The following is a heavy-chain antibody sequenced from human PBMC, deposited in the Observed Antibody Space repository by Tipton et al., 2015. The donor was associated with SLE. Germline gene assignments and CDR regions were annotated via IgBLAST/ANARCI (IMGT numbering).Heavy chain of an antibody. CDR3: ARRGSGSYDI. V-gene: IGHV4-39*06. CDR1: GGSISSSSYY. J-gene: IGHJ3*02. D-gene: IGHD3-10*01. Sequence: TLSLTCTVSGGSISSSSYYWGWIRQPPGKGLEWIGEVSHRGTTNYNPSLDSRVTISLDRFNNQFTLKMTSVTAADTAVYYCARRGSGSYDIWGQGTMVTVSS. CDR2: VSHRGTT.